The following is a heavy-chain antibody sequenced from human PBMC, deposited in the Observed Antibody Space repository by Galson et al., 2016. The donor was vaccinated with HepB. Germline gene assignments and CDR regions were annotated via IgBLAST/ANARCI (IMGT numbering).Heavy chain of an antibody. V-gene: IGHV3-30*18. CDR3: AKDLKSHYYDVSGYGYYFDY. J-gene: IGHJ4*02. D-gene: IGHD3-22*01. CDR2: ISYDGNNK. CDR1: GFSFTSYG. Sequence: SLRLSCAASGFSFTSYGIHWVRQAPGKGLEWVAVISYDGNNKFHADSVRGRFTISRDSAQHTVYLQMNSLRAEDTAVYYCAKDLKSHYYDVSGYGYYFDYWGQGTLVTVSS.